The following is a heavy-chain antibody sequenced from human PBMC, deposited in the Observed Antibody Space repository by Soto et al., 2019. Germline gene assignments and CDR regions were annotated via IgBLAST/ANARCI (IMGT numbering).Heavy chain of an antibody. CDR1: GYIFSDYG. CDR3: ARPVTSPDHLDI. Sequence: QVQLVQSGAEVKKPGASVKVSCKSSGYIFSDYGITWVRQAPGQGLEWMGWISAYNGNTDYAQKFQDRLTLATDTSTSTAYMELRSLRSDDTALCYCARPVTSPDHLDIWGQGTMVTVSS. J-gene: IGHJ3*02. D-gene: IGHD4-4*01. CDR2: ISAYNGNT. V-gene: IGHV1-18*01.